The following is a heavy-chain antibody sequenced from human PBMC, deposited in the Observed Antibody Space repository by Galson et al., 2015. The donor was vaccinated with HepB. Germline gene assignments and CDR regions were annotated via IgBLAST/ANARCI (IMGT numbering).Heavy chain of an antibody. V-gene: IGHV4-34*01. CDR2: INHSGST. J-gene: IGHJ5*02. CDR3: ARKGGYCSSTSCWQVSWFDP. D-gene: IGHD2-2*03. CDR1: GGSFSGYY. Sequence: LSLTCAVYGGSFSGYYWSWIRQPPGKGLEWIGEINHSGSTNYNPSLKSRVTISVDTSKNQFSLKLSSVTAADTAVYYCARKGGYCSSTSCWQVSWFDPWGQGTLVTVSS.